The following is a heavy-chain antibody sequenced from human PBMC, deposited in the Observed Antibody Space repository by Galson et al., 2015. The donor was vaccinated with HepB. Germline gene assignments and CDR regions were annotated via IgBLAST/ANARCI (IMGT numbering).Heavy chain of an antibody. CDR1: GFTFSDYY. J-gene: IGHJ4*02. D-gene: IGHD1-7*01. Sequence: SLRLSCAASGFTFSDYYMSWIRQAPGKGPEWVSYIDHSGSRIYYAGSVEGRFTISRDNAKNSLFLQMNSLRADDTAVYYCARERGSNWNYRDYWGQGTLVTVSS. CDR3: ARERGSNWNYRDY. CDR2: IDHSGSRI. V-gene: IGHV3-11*01.